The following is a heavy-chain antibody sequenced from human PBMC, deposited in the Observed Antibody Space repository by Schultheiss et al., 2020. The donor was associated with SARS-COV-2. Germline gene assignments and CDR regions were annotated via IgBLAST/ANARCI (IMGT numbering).Heavy chain of an antibody. CDR1: RYTFTKYF. D-gene: IGHD2-2*02. V-gene: IGHV1-18*04. CDR2: ISAYNGNT. CDR3: ARGHIVVVPAAIWAYYYYYGMDV. J-gene: IGHJ6*02. Sequence: ASVKVSCQASRYTFTKYFTQWVRQGPGQGLEWMGWISAYNGNTNYAQKLQGRVTMTTDTSTSTAYMELRSLRSDDTAVYYCARGHIVVVPAAIWAYYYYYGMDVWGQGTTVTVSS.